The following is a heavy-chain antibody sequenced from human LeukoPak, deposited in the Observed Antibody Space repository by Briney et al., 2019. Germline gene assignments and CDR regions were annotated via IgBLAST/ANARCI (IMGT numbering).Heavy chain of an antibody. Sequence: GGSLRLSCAASGFTFDDYAMHWVRQAPGKGLEWVSGISWNSGSIGYADSVKGRFTISRDNAKNSLYLQMNSLRAEDTALYYCAKDMRRGCYGSPFDYWGQGTLVTVSS. CDR2: ISWNSGSI. CDR3: AKDMRRGCYGSPFDY. D-gene: IGHD3-10*01. CDR1: GFTFDDYA. J-gene: IGHJ4*02. V-gene: IGHV3-9*01.